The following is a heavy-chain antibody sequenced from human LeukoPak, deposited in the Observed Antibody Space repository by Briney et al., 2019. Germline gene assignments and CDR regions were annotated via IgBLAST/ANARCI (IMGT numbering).Heavy chain of an antibody. CDR3: ASYSGYEYFFDY. J-gene: IGHJ4*02. D-gene: IGHD5-12*01. V-gene: IGHV1-3*01. CDR1: GYTFTSYG. CDR2: INAGNGNT. Sequence: ASVKVSCKASGYTFTSYGMHWVRQAPGQGLEWMGWINAGNGNTKYSQKFQGRVTITRDTSASTAYMELSSLRSEDTAVYYCASYSGYEYFFDYWGQGTLVTVSS.